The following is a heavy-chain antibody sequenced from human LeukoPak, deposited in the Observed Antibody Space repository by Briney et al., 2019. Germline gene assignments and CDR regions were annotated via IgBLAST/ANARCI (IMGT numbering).Heavy chain of an antibody. CDR3: ARGTNYYDSRGPFDY. Sequence: ASVKVSCKASGYTFTSYGISWVRQAPGQGLEWMGWISAYNDNTDYAQKLRGRVTMTTDTSTRTAYMELRSLRSDDTAVYYCARGTNYYDSRGPFDYWGQGTLITVS. CDR2: ISAYNDNT. D-gene: IGHD3-22*01. CDR1: GYTFTSYG. V-gene: IGHV1-18*01. J-gene: IGHJ4*02.